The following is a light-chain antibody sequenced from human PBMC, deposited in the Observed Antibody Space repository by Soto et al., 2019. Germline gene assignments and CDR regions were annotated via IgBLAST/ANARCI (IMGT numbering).Light chain of an antibody. V-gene: IGKV3-15*01. CDR2: GAS. Sequence: EIVMTQSPATLSVSPGERATLSCRASQSVSSNLAWYQQKPGQAHRLLIYGASTRATGIPARFSGSGSGTEFTLTISSLQSGDFAVYYCQEYNNWPPPFGQGTKLEIK. CDR1: QSVSSN. J-gene: IGKJ2*01. CDR3: QEYNNWPPP.